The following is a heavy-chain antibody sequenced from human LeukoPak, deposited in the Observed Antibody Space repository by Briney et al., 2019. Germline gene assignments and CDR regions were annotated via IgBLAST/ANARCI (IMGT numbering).Heavy chain of an antibody. CDR2: MKQDGSEK. V-gene: IGHV3-7*01. D-gene: IGHD2-2*02. CDR1: GFTFSSYW. Sequence: GGSLRLSCAASGFTFSSYWMDWVRQAPGKGLEWVANMKQDGSEKYYVNTVKGRFTISRDNAQNSLYLQMNSLRGEDTAVYYCARVRGGYCSGTSCYNAFDIWGQGTMVTVSS. J-gene: IGHJ3*02. CDR3: ARVRGGYCSGTSCYNAFDI.